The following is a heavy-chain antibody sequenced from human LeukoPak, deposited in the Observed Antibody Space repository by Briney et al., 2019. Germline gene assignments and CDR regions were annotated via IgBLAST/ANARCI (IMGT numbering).Heavy chain of an antibody. V-gene: IGHV3-30-3*01. Sequence: PGGSPRLSCAASGFTFSSYAMHWVRQAPGKGLEWVAVISYDGSNKYYADSVKGRFTISRDNSKNALYLQMNSLRAEDTAVYYCAGVGTTGTTLRFDYWGQGTLVTVSS. J-gene: IGHJ4*02. CDR2: ISYDGSNK. CDR3: AGVGTTGTTLRFDY. CDR1: GFTFSSYA. D-gene: IGHD1-1*01.